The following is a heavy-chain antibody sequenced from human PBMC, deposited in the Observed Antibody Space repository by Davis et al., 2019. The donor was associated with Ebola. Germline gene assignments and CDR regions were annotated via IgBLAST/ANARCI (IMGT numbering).Heavy chain of an antibody. CDR1: GFTFSSYA. V-gene: IGHV3-23*01. Sequence: GESLKISCAASGFTFSSYAMSWVRQAPGKGLEWVSSISGSGGSTYSADSVKGRFTISRDNSQNTLCMQMNSLRAEDTAVYYCAKPPNNIVGAIYYFDYWGQGTLVTVSS. J-gene: IGHJ4*02. CDR3: AKPPNNIVGAIYYFDY. D-gene: IGHD1-26*01. CDR2: ISGSGGST.